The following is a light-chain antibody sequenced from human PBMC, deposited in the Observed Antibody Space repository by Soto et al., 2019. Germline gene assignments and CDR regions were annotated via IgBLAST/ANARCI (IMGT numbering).Light chain of an antibody. CDR1: QSVSSTY. J-gene: IGKJ1*01. CDR3: HQYGSSPRT. V-gene: IGKV3-20*01. Sequence: ELVLTQSPGTLSLSPGERATLSCRASQSVSSTYLAWYQHKPGQAPRLLIYGPSSRAAGIPDRFSGSGSGTDFTLTISRLEPEDFAVYYCHQYGSSPRTFGQGTRWIS. CDR2: GPS.